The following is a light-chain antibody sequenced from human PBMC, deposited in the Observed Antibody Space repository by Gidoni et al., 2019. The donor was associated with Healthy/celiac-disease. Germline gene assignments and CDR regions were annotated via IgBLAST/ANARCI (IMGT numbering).Light chain of an antibody. CDR2: KDS. V-gene: IGLV3-25*03. J-gene: IGLJ2*01. Sequence: SYELTQPPPVSVSPGQTARITCSGDALPKQYAYWYQQKPGQAPVLVIYKDSERPSGIPERFSGSSSGTTVTLTISGVQAEDEADYYCQSADSSGTFQFGGGTKLTVL. CDR1: ALPKQY. CDR3: QSADSSGTFQ.